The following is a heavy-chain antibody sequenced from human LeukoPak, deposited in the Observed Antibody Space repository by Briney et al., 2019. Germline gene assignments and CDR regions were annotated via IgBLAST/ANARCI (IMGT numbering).Heavy chain of an antibody. Sequence: GGSLRLSCAASGFTFSSYTMDWVRQAPGKGLEWVSSISFSRSYISYADSVKGRFTISRDDAKNSLYLQMNSLRAEDTAVYYCAREKYGSSWYADYWGQGTLVTVSS. CDR2: ISFSRSYI. CDR3: AREKYGSSWYADY. J-gene: IGHJ4*02. V-gene: IGHV3-21*01. D-gene: IGHD6-13*01. CDR1: GFTFSSYT.